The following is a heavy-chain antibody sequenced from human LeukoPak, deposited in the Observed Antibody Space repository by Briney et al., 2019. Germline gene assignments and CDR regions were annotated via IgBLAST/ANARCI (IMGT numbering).Heavy chain of an antibody. V-gene: IGHV1-58*01. CDR2: IVVGSGNT. J-gene: IGHJ4*02. Sequence: SVKVSCKASGFTFTSSAVQWVRQARGQRLEWIGWIVVGSGNTNYAQKFQERVTITRDMSTSTAYMELSSLRSEDTAVYYCAPTPSLFRAPPVVDFDYGGQGPLVTVSS. D-gene: IGHD3-10*01. CDR1: GFTFTSSA. CDR3: APTPSLFRAPPVVDFDY.